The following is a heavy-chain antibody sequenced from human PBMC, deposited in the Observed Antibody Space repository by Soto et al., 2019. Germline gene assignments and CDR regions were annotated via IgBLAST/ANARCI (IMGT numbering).Heavy chain of an antibody. V-gene: IGHV4-34*01. CDR3: ARGRGSGRKYYFDY. CDR2: INHSGST. Sequence: SETLSLTCAVYGGSFSGYYWSWIRQPPGKGLEWIGEINHSGSTNYNPSLKSRVTISVDTSKNQFSLKLSSVTAADTAVYYCARGRGSGRKYYFDYWGQGTLVTVSS. J-gene: IGHJ4*02. CDR1: GGSFSGYY. D-gene: IGHD3-10*01.